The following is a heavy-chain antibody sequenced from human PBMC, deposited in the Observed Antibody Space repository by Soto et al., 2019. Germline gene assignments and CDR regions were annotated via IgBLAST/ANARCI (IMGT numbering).Heavy chain of an antibody. Sequence: GGSLRLSCAASGFTFSSYSMNWVRQAPGKGLEWVSYISSSSSTIYYAEYVKGRFTISRDSSKNTVYLQMDSLKVEETAVFYCARDVDRTSHLNWFDPWGQGVMVTVSS. CDR3: ARDVDRTSHLNWFDP. V-gene: IGHV3-48*01. CDR1: GFTFSSYS. J-gene: IGHJ5*02. CDR2: ISSSSSTI. D-gene: IGHD5-12*01.